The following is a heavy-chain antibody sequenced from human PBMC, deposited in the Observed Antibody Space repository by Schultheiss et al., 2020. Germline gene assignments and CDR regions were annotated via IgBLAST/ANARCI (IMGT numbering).Heavy chain of an antibody. Sequence: GGSLRLSCAASGFTFDDYAMHWVRQAPGKGLEWVSYISGSSTTIYYADSVKGRFTISRDNSKNTLYLQMNSLRAEDTAVYYCARDLGGTSDYWGQGTLVTVSS. CDR1: GFTFDDYA. J-gene: IGHJ4*02. V-gene: IGHV3-48*01. D-gene: IGHD3-16*01. CDR3: ARDLGGTSDY. CDR2: ISGSSTTI.